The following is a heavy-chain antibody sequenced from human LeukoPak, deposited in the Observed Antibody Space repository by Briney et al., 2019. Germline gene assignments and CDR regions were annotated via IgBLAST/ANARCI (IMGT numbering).Heavy chain of an antibody. V-gene: IGHV4-59*12. CDR3: ARETPLRYFDP. CDR2: IHSSGTA. D-gene: IGHD3-9*01. CDR1: GGSISSYY. Sequence: SETLSLTCTVSGGSISSYYWSWIRQPPGKGLEWIGYIHSSGTAYYNPSLKSRVTISLDRSKNQFSLNLTSVTAADRAVYYCARETPLRYFDPWGQGTLVTVSS. J-gene: IGHJ5*02.